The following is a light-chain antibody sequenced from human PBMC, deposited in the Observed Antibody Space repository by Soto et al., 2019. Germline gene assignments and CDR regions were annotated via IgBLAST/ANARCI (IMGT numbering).Light chain of an antibody. CDR2: GVT. V-gene: IGLV2-14*03. J-gene: IGLJ3*02. CDR3: SSYTSSYTWV. CDR1: TNDVGGYNY. Sequence: QSALTQPASVSGSPGQSITISCSGTTNDVGGYNYVSWYQQHPGKAPKLLIYGVTDRPSGVSSRFSGSKSGNAASLTISGLQAEDEGDYYCSSYTSSYTWVFGGGTKPPS.